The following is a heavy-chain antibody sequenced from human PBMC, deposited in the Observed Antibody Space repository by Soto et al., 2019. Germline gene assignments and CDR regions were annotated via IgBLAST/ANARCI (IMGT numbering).Heavy chain of an antibody. CDR1: GFTFSIYA. CDR3: ATVSGITIFAVVPSYGMDV. CDR2: ISGSGGST. Sequence: GVLRLSGAASGFTFSIYAMSWVRQAPGKGLEWGSGISGSGGSTYYADAVKGRFTISRDNSKNTRYLQMTRLRAEDTAVYSCATVSGITIFAVVPSYGMDVWGQGTTVTVSS. V-gene: IGHV3-23*01. J-gene: IGHJ6*02. D-gene: IGHD3-3*01.